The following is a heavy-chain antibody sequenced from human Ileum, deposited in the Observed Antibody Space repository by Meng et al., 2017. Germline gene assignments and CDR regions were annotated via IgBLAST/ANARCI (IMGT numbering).Heavy chain of an antibody. V-gene: IGHV3-33*01. CDR2: IWYDGSNK. CDR3: ASRDMVRGVKGYGMDV. Sequence: GESLKISCAASGFTFSSYGMHWVRQAPGKGLEWVAVIWYDGSNKYYADSVKGRFTISRDNSKNTLYLQMNSLRAEDTAVYYCASRDMVRGVKGYGMDVWGQGTTVTVSS. CDR1: GFTFSSYG. D-gene: IGHD3-10*01. J-gene: IGHJ6*02.